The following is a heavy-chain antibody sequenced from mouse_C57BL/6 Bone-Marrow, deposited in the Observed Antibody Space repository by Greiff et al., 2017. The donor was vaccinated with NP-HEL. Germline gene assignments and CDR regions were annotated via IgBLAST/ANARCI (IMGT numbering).Heavy chain of an antibody. J-gene: IGHJ2*01. D-gene: IGHD4-1*01. CDR2: LDPENGDT. Sequence: VQLQQSGAELVRPGASVKLSCTASGFNIKDDYMHWVKQRPEQGLEWIGWLDPENGDTEYASKFQGKATITADTSSNTAYLQLSSLTSEDTAVYYCTANWCFDYWVQGTTLTVSS. V-gene: IGHV14-4*01. CDR3: TANWCFDY. CDR1: GFNIKDDY.